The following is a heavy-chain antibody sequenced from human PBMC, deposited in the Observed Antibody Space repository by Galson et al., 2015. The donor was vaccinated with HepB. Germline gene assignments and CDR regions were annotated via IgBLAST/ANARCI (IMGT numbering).Heavy chain of an antibody. J-gene: IGHJ6*02. CDR3: ARVAGTIYYYGMDV. V-gene: IGHV6-1*01. CDR1: GDSVSSNSAA. D-gene: IGHD6-19*01. Sequence: CAISGDSVSSNSAAWNWIRRSPSRGLEWLGRTYYRSKWYSDYAVSVRSRISINVDTSRNQFSLQLNSVTPEDTAVYYCARVAGTIYYYGMDVWGQGTTVTVPS. CDR2: TYYRSKWYS.